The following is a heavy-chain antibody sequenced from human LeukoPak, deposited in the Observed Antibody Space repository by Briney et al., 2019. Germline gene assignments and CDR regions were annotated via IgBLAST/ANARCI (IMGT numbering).Heavy chain of an antibody. J-gene: IGHJ4*02. D-gene: IGHD4-17*01. CDR1: GGSINSADYY. CDR3: ARVTTLTTISP. Sequence: SETLSLTCTVSGGSINSADYYWSWIRQRPGKGLEWIGYIYYNGVTYYTPSLKSRPTTSMDTSKNQFSLKLSSVTAADTAVYYCARVTTLTTISPWGLGTLVTVSS. V-gene: IGHV4-31*03. CDR2: IYYNGVT.